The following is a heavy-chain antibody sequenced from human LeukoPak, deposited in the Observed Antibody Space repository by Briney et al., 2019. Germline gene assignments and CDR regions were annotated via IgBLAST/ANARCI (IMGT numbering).Heavy chain of an antibody. CDR1: GFTFSSYS. V-gene: IGHV3-9*01. CDR3: AKDKGYYSTYLDY. D-gene: IGHD3-22*01. Sequence: GGSLRLSCAASGFTFSSYSMNWVRQAPGKGLEWVSGISWNSGSIGYADSVKGLFTISRDNAKNSLYLQMNSLRAEDTALYYCAKDKGYYSTYLDYWGQGTLVTVSS. CDR2: ISWNSGSI. J-gene: IGHJ4*02.